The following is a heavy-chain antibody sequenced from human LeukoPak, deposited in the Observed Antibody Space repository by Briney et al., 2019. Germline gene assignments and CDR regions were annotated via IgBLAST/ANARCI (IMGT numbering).Heavy chain of an antibody. J-gene: IGHJ6*03. Sequence: PSQTLSLTCTVSGGSISSGSYYWSWIRQPAGKGLEWIGRIYTSGSTNYNPSLKSRVTISVDTSKNQFSLKLSSVTAADTAVYYCARDSVLWFGELSIHHYMDVWGKGTTVTVSS. CDR1: GGSISSGSYY. CDR3: ARDSVLWFGELSIHHYMDV. V-gene: IGHV4-61*02. D-gene: IGHD3-10*01. CDR2: IYTSGST.